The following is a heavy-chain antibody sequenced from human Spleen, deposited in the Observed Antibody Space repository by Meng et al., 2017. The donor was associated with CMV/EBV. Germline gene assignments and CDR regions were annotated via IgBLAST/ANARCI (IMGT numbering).Heavy chain of an antibody. D-gene: IGHD6-13*01. V-gene: IGHV1-18*01. Sequence: ASVKVSCKASGYTFTSYGISWVRQAPGQGLEWMGWISAYNGNTNYAQKLQGRVTMTTDTSTSTAYMELRSLRSDDTAVYYCARSPPYRYSSSWYTYYGMDVWGQGTTVTVSS. J-gene: IGHJ6*02. CDR1: GYTFTSYG. CDR2: ISAYNGNT. CDR3: ARSPPYRYSSSWYTYYGMDV.